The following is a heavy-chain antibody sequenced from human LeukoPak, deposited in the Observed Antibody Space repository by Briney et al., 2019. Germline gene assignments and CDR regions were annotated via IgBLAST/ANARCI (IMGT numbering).Heavy chain of an antibody. CDR2: INPNSGGT. D-gene: IGHD3-22*01. Sequence: GASVKVSCKASGYTFTGYYMHWVRQAPGQGLEWMGWINPNSGGTNYAQKFQGRVTMTRDTSISTAYMELSRLRSDDTAVYYCAKDPYYYDSSLSTQSDYWGQGTLVTVSS. CDR3: AKDPYYYDSSLSTQSDY. V-gene: IGHV1-2*02. J-gene: IGHJ4*02. CDR1: GYTFTGYY.